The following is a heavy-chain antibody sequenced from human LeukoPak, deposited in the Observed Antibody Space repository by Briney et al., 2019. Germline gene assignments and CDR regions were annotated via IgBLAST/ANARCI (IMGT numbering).Heavy chain of an antibody. Sequence: SGGSRRLSGAASGFPFTNYWMSWVGQAPGKGLEGGANINEAGSTKQHVDSVKGRFTISRDNGENSLYLEMNSLRAEDTAVYYCARDERIGSFAYWGQGTLVTVSS. CDR2: INEAGSTK. CDR3: ARDERIGSFAY. J-gene: IGHJ4*02. CDR1: GFPFTNYW. V-gene: IGHV3-7*01. D-gene: IGHD1-26*01.